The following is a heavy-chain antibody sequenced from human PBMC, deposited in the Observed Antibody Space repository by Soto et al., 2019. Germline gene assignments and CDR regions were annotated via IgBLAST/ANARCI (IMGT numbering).Heavy chain of an antibody. V-gene: IGHV3-48*02. CDR2: ISSSSSTI. J-gene: IGHJ4*02. D-gene: IGHD3-16*01. CDR1: GFTFSSYS. CDR3: ARDRRLYGDPNCY. Sequence: RRALRHSCAASGFTFSSYSMNWVRQAPGKGLEWVSYISSSSSTIYYADSVKGRFTISRDNAKNSLYLQMNSLRDEDTAVYYCARDRRLYGDPNCYSRQRTLVLVSS.